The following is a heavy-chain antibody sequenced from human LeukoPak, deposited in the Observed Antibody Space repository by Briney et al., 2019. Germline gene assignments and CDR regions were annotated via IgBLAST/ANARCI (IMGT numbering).Heavy chain of an antibody. CDR3: ARELYYDFWSGYNFDAYGMDV. J-gene: IGHJ6*02. D-gene: IGHD3-3*01. CDR1: GFTFSSYW. Sequence: PGGSLRLSCAASGFTFSSYWMSWVRQAPGKGLEWVANINQDGSENYYVDSVKGRFIISRDNAKSLVYLQMNSLRAEDTAVYYCARELYYDFWSGYNFDAYGMDVWGQGTTVTVSS. CDR2: INQDGSEN. V-gene: IGHV3-7*01.